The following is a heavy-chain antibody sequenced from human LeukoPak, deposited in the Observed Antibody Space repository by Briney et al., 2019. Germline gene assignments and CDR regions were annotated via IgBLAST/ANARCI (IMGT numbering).Heavy chain of an antibody. V-gene: IGHV5-51*01. D-gene: IGHD2-2*01. CDR3: AREVGSSSLTFDY. Sequence: GESLKISGKGSGFTFSNYWIGWVRQMPGNGLECMGVIWPSYSETRYSPSFQGQVTISADKSITIAYLQWSSLKASDTAMYYCAREVGSSSLTFDYWGQGTLVTVPS. CDR2: IWPSYSET. CDR1: GFTFSNYW. J-gene: IGHJ4*02.